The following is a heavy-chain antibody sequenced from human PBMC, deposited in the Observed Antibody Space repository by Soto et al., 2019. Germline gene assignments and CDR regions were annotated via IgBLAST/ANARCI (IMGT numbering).Heavy chain of an antibody. CDR1: GGTFSSYA. V-gene: IGHV1-69*06. D-gene: IGHD5-18*01. J-gene: IGHJ5*02. Sequence: ASVKVSCKASGGTFSSYAISWVRQAPGQGLEWMGGIIPIFGTANYAQKFQGRVTITADKSTSTAYMELSSLRSEDTAVYYCARDDVDTVPAGWFDPWGQGTLVTVSS. CDR2: IIPIFGTA. CDR3: ARDDVDTVPAGWFDP.